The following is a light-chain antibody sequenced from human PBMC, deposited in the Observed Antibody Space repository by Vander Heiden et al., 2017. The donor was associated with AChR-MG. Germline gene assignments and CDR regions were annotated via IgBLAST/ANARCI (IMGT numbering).Light chain of an antibody. Sequence: DIQMTQSPSSLSASVGDRVTITCRASRDISRYLNWYQQKPGEAPKLVIFVATSLQSGVPSRYSGSGSGTAFTLIISRLQPEDLATYYVQHTYSNPHTVGQGTQLEIK. CDR1: RDISRY. CDR3: QHTYSNPHT. CDR2: VAT. J-gene: IGKJ2*01. V-gene: IGKV1-39*01.